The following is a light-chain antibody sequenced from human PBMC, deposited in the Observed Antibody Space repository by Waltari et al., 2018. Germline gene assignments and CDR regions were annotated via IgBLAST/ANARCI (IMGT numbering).Light chain of an antibody. CDR3: SSYAGSSKGV. CDR1: SSAVGNYNR. J-gene: IGLJ2*01. V-gene: IGLV2-23*02. CDR2: AVS. Sequence: QSALTQTASVSGSPGQSITISCTGTSSAVGNYNRVSWYQQHPGKAPKLMIYAVSKRPSGVSDRFSGSKSGDMASLTISGLQPEDEAEYFCSSYAGSSKGVFGGGTKVTVL.